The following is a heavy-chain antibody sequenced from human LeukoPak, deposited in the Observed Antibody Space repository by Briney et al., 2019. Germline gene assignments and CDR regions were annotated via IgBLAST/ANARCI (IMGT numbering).Heavy chain of an antibody. CDR3: ARDSACSSTSCYSDY. J-gene: IGHJ4*02. Sequence: SETLSLTCTVSGYSISSGYFWGWIRQPPGKGLEWIGSIYHTGNTYYTPSLKSRVTISVDTSKNHFSLKLNSVTAADTAVYYCARDSACSSTSCYSDYWGQGTLVTVSS. CDR1: GYSISSGYF. D-gene: IGHD2-2*01. V-gene: IGHV4-38-2*02. CDR2: IYHTGNT.